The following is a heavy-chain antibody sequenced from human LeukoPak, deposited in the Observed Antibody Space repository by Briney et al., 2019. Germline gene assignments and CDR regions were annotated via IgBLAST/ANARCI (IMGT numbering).Heavy chain of an antibody. CDR3: ARRDGFAM. CDR1: GFIFSSYH. CDR2: ISRDSTVI. V-gene: IGHV3-48*01. J-gene: IGHJ3*02. Sequence: GGSLRLSCAASGFIFSSYHMNWVRQAPGKGLEWVSFISRDSTVIYYADSVKGRFSVSRDNARNSLSLQMNSLRGDDTAVYYCARRDGFAMWGQGTMVTVSS.